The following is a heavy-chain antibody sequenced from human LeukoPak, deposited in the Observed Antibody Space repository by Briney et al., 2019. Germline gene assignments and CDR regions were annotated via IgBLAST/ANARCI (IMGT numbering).Heavy chain of an antibody. CDR1: GYSISSGYY. CDR2: IYHSGST. CDR3: ARDRTDYYDSSGYYHPFDY. D-gene: IGHD3-22*01. J-gene: IGHJ4*02. V-gene: IGHV4-38-2*02. Sequence: SETLSLTCAVSGYSISSGYYWGWIRQPPGKGLEWIGSIYHSGSTYYNPSLKSRVTISVDTSKNQFSLKLSSVTAADTAVYHCARDRTDYYDSSGYYHPFDYWGQGTLVTVSS.